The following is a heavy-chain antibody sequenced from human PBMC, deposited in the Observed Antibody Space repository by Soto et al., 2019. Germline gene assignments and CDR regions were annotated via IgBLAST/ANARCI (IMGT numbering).Heavy chain of an antibody. CDR1: GFTFGDYA. V-gene: IGHV3-49*04. D-gene: IGHD6-13*01. J-gene: IGHJ4*02. CDR2: IRSRAYGGTT. CDR3: SSRRPYSSTWYGRGYYFDF. Sequence: GGSVSLSCTASGFTFGDYAMSWVRQAPGEGVEGVGFIRSRAYGGTTEDAGSVRGRFTISRADSKTIAYLQMNSLKPEDTAVYYCSSRRPYSSTWYGRGYYFDFWGQGTLVTVSS.